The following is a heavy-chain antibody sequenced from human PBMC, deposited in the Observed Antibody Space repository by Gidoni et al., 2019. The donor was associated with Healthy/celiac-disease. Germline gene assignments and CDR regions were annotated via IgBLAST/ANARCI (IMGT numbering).Heavy chain of an antibody. Sequence: EVQLLESGGGLVQPGGSLSLSCAASGFPFSSYAMSWVRQAPGKGLEWVSGISGSGGSTYYADSVKGRFTISRDNSKNTLYLQMNSLRAEDTAVYYCAKLGYSPTGFMDYWGQGTLVTVSS. D-gene: IGHD5-18*01. CDR1: GFPFSSYA. V-gene: IGHV3-23*01. CDR3: AKLGYSPTGFMDY. CDR2: ISGSGGST. J-gene: IGHJ4*02.